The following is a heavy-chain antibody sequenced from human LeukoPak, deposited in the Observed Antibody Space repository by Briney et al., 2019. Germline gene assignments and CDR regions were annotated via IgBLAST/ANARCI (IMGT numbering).Heavy chain of an antibody. CDR3: ARERGSYYYYHMDV. D-gene: IGHD3-10*01. J-gene: IGHJ6*03. CDR2: INHSGST. V-gene: IGHV4-34*01. Sequence: SETLSLTCAVYGGSFSGYYWSWIRQPPGKGLEWIGEINHSGSTNYNPSLKSRVTISVDTSKNQFSLKLSSVTAADTAVYYCARERGSYYYYHMDVWGKGTTVTVSS. CDR1: GGSFSGYY.